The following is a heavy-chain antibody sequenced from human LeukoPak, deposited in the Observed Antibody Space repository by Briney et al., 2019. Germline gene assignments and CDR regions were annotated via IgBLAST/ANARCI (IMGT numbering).Heavy chain of an antibody. CDR3: ARVRVYSSSSGELFDY. CDR2: LSTSGTT. Sequence: SQTLSLTCTVSGGSISSYYWSWIRQTAGKGLEWIGRLSTSGTTNYNPFLKSRVTMSVDTSKNQFSLKLSSVTAADTAVYYCARVRVYSSSSGELFDYWGQGTLVTVSS. D-gene: IGHD6-6*01. V-gene: IGHV4-4*07. J-gene: IGHJ4*02. CDR1: GGSISSYY.